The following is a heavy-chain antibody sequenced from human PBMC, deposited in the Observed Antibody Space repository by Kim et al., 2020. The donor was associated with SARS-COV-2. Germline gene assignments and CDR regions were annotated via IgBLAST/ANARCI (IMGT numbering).Heavy chain of an antibody. D-gene: IGHD3-10*01. V-gene: IGHV1-3*01. CDR2: INAGNGNT. Sequence: ASVKVSCKASGYTFTSYAMHWVRQAPGQRLEWMGWINAGNGNTKYSQKFQGRVTITRDTSASTAYMELSSLRSEDTAVYYCARGTLFLWFGELSLEEMDVWGQGTTVTVSS. CDR3: ARGTLFLWFGELSLEEMDV. J-gene: IGHJ6*02. CDR1: GYTFTSYA.